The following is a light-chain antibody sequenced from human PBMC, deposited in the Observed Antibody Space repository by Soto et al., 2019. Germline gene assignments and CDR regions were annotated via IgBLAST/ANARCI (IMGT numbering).Light chain of an antibody. J-gene: IGKJ5*01. Sequence: EIMLKQSPATLSLIPGERATLSCRASQSVWTYLAWYQQKRGQAPRLLMYDASNRASGVPARFSGSGSGTDFTLTISSLEPEDFAVYYCQQRNNWPRSTFGQGTRLEIK. CDR3: QQRNNWPRST. CDR2: DAS. V-gene: IGKV3-11*01. CDR1: QSVWTY.